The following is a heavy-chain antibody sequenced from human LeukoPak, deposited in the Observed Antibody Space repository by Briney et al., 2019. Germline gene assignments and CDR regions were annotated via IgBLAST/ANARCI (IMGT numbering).Heavy chain of an antibody. V-gene: IGHV4-4*02. CDR1: GGSISSSNW. CDR2: IYHSGST. J-gene: IGHJ6*02. CDR3: AVIYGGGIRGSYYYYGMDV. D-gene: IGHD4-23*01. Sequence: SGTLSLTCAVSGGSISSSNWWSWVRQPPGKGLEWIGEIYHSGSTNYNPSLKSRVTISVDKSKNQFSLKLSSVTAADTAVYYCAVIYGGGIRGSYYYYGMDVWGQGTTVTVSS.